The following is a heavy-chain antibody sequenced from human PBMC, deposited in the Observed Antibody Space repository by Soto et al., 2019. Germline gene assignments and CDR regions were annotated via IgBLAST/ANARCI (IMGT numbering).Heavy chain of an antibody. CDR1: GYTFTSYY. CDR2: INPSGGST. D-gene: IGHD5-12*01. CDR3: EKEEIVSTTDGVENWFAP. V-gene: IGHV1-46*01. J-gene: IGHJ5*02. Sequence: QVQLVQSGAEVKKPGASVKVSCKASGYTFTSYYMHWVRQAPGQGLEWMGIINPSGGSTSYAQKFQGRVNMNRDTSTSTVYMELSSMRSEDTAVYYWEKEEIVSTTDGVENWFAPWVQLTLVTVSS.